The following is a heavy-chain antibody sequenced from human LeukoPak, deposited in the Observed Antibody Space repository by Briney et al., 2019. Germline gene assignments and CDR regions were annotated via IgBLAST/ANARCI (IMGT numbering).Heavy chain of an antibody. Sequence: SETLSLTCTVSGDSISSSSYCWDWIRQPPGKGLEWIGNTYNSANTHYNPSLKTRITMSVDTSKNQFSLKLNSVTAADTGIYYCARHSRSAYTGYENAFDIWGQGTMVTVSS. CDR1: GDSISSSSYC. CDR2: TYNSANT. CDR3: ARHSRSAYTGYENAFDI. V-gene: IGHV4-39*01. D-gene: IGHD5-12*01. J-gene: IGHJ3*02.